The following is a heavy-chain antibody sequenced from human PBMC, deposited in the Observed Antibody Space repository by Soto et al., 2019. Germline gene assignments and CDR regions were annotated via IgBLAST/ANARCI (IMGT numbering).Heavy chain of an antibody. J-gene: IGHJ6*02. V-gene: IGHV4-34*01. CDR3: ASGSHGTFGGVIAPLGDYYGMDV. Sequence: TLSLTCAVHGGSFSGYYWSWIRQPPGKGLEWIGEINHSGSTNYNPSLKSRVTISVDTSKSQFSLKLSSVTAADTAVYYCASGSHGTFGGVIAPLGDYYGMDVWGQGTTVTVSS. CDR2: INHSGST. D-gene: IGHD3-16*02. CDR1: GGSFSGYY.